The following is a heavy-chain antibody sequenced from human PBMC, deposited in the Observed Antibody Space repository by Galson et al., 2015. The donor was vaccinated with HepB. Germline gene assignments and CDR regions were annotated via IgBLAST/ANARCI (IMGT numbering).Heavy chain of an antibody. V-gene: IGHV3-9*01. Sequence: SLRLSCAASGFTFDDYAMHWVRQPPGKGLEWVSGISWNSGSIGYAESVKGRFTISRDNAKNSLYLQMSSLRAEDTALYYCAKGGVSALDPFDIWVKGTMVTVSS. D-gene: IGHD2-8*01. CDR2: ISWNSGSI. J-gene: IGHJ3*02. CDR3: AKGGVSALDPFDI. CDR1: GFTFDDYA.